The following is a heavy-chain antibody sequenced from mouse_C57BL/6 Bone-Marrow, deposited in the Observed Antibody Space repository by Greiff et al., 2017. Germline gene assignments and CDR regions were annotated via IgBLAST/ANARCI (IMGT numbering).Heavy chain of an antibody. Sequence: VQVVESGAELVRPGASVKLSCKASGYTFTDYYINWVKQRPGQGLEWIARIYPGSGNTYYNEKFKGKATLTAEKSSSTAYMQLSSLTSEDSAVYFCARSHYYGSSYWYFDVWGTGTTVTVSS. J-gene: IGHJ1*03. V-gene: IGHV1-76*01. CDR3: ARSHYYGSSYWYFDV. CDR2: IYPGSGNT. CDR1: GYTFTDYY. D-gene: IGHD1-1*01.